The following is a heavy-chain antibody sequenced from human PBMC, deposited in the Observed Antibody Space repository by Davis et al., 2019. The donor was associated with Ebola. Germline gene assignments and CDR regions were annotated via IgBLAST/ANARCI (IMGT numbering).Heavy chain of an antibody. CDR1: VGTFRSYT. D-gene: IGHD1-26*01. CDR3: AREVGETKLDQ. J-gene: IGHJ4*02. CDR2: VIPVFGTT. Sequence: SVTVSCKASVGTFRSYTIPWVRPAPGQGLAWMGWVIPVFGTTHYAQKFQGRVTLTADESTSTAYRELTNLRSDATAVYYCAREVGETKLDQWGQGTLVTVSS. V-gene: IGHV1-69*13.